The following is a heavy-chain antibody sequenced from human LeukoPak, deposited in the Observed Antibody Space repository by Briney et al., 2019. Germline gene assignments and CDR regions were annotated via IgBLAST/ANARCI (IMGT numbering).Heavy chain of an antibody. Sequence: ASVKVSCKASGYTFTGYYMHWVRQAPGQGLEWMGWINPNSGGTNYAQKFQGRVTMTRDTSISTAYMELSRLRSDDTAVYYCARGSGEVWFERGLVDWGQGTLVTVSS. J-gene: IGHJ4*02. CDR2: INPNSGGT. CDR1: GYTFTGYY. CDR3: ARGSGEVWFERGLVD. D-gene: IGHD2-15*01. V-gene: IGHV1-2*02.